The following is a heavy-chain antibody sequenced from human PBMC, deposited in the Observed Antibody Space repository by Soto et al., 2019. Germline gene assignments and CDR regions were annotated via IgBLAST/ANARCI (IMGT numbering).Heavy chain of an antibody. Sequence: GGSLRLSCAASGFTFSSYAMHWVRQAPGKGLEWVAVISYDGSNKYYGDSVKGRFTISRDNSKNTLYLQMNSLRAEDTALYYCARDNGGGSHFDYWGQGTLVTVSS. V-gene: IGHV3-30-3*01. D-gene: IGHD2-15*01. CDR3: ARDNGGGSHFDY. CDR2: ISYDGSNK. J-gene: IGHJ4*02. CDR1: GFTFSSYA.